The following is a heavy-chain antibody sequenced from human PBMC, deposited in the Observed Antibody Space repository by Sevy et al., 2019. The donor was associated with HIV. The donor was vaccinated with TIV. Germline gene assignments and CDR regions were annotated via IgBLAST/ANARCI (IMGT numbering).Heavy chain of an antibody. V-gene: IGHV3-48*01. J-gene: IGHJ3*01. CDR2: IGGTTSNT. CDR3: ARDWSYAFDF. Sequence: GGSLRLSCSASGFTFSPYSMNWVRLAPGKGLEWISYIGGTTSNTEYADSVKGRFTISRDNAKNLVYLQMSSLRAEDTAVYYCARDWSYAFDFWGQGIMVTVSS. CDR1: GFTFSPYS.